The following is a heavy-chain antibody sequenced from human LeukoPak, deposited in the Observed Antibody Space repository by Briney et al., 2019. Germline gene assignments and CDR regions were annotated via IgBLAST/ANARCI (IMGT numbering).Heavy chain of an antibody. J-gene: IGHJ4*02. CDR2: ISYDGSNK. Sequence: GGSLRLSCAASGFTSSSYAMHWVRQAPGKGLEWVAVISYDGSNKYYADSVKGRFTISRDNSKNTLYLQMNSLRAEDTAVYYCARDLGIAVALDYWGQGTLVTVSS. D-gene: IGHD6-19*01. CDR1: GFTSSSYA. CDR3: ARDLGIAVALDY. V-gene: IGHV3-30*04.